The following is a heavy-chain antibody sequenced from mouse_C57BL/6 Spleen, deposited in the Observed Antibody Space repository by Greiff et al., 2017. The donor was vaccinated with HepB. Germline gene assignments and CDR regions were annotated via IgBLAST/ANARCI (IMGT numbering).Heavy chain of an antibody. D-gene: IGHD2-5*01. V-gene: IGHV1-61*01. Sequence: QVQPQQPGAELVRPGSSVKLSCKASGYTFTSYWMDWVKQRPGQGLEWIGNIYPSDSETHYNQKFKDKATLTVDKSSSTAYMQLSSLTSEDSAVYYCARDSNYAYAMDYWGQGTSVTVSS. J-gene: IGHJ4*01. CDR1: GYTFTSYW. CDR2: IYPSDSET. CDR3: ARDSNYAYAMDY.